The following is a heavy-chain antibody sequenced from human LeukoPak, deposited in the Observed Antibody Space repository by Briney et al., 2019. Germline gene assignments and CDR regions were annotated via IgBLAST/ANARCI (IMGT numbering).Heavy chain of an antibody. CDR1: GFTVSSNH. D-gene: IGHD6-19*01. V-gene: IGHV3-53*01. J-gene: IGHJ4*02. Sequence: GGSLRLSCAASGFTVSSNHMSWVRQAPGKGLEWVSGIYSGGSTYYADSVKGRFTISRDNSKNTLYLQMNSLRAGDTAVYYCARGGPAYTSIGVADPFDYWGQGTLVTVSS. CDR2: IYSGGST. CDR3: ARGGPAYTSIGVADPFDY.